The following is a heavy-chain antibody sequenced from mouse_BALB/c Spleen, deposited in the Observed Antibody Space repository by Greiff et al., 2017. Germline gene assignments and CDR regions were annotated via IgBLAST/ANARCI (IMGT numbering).Heavy chain of an antibody. Sequence: QVQLHQSGAELVRPGTSVKLSCKASGYAFPNYLIEWVKQRPGQGLEWIGVINPGSGGTNYNEKFKGKATLTADKSSSTAYIQLSSLTSDDSAVYFCARGGTATAGFAYWGQGTLVTVYA. CDR1: GYAFPNYL. CDR2: INPGSGGT. CDR3: ARGGTATAGFAY. J-gene: IGHJ3*01. V-gene: IGHV1-54*01. D-gene: IGHD1-2*01.